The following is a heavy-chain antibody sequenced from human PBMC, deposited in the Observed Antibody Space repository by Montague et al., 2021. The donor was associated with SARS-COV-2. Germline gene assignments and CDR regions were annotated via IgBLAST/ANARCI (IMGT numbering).Heavy chain of an antibody. CDR1: GDSFNSPKYY. V-gene: IGHV4-39*01. Sequence: SETLSLTCTVSGDSFNSPKYYCAWIRQPPGKGLEWIGSSYYSGTTYDNPSLRSQVTISVDTSKTQSSLKMNSVTAADTAVYYCARGSYGSGSYHAFDIWSQGTVVAVSS. CDR3: ARGSYGSGSYHAFDI. CDR2: SYYSGTT. D-gene: IGHD3-10*01. J-gene: IGHJ3*02.